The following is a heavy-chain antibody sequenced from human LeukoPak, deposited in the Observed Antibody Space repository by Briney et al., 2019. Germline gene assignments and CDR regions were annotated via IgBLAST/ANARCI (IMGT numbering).Heavy chain of an antibody. J-gene: IGHJ5*02. CDR2: ITPIFGTA. D-gene: IGHD6-13*01. V-gene: IGHV1-69*13. Sequence: SVKVSCNASGGTFSSYAISWVRQAPGQGLEWMGGITPIFGTANYAQKFQGRVTITADESTSTAYMELSSLRSEDTAVYYCAGRFGSSLSWFDPWGQGTLVTVSS. CDR1: GGTFSSYA. CDR3: AGRFGSSLSWFDP.